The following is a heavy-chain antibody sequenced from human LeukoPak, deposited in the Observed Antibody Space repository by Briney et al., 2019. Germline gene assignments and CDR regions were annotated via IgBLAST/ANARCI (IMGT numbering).Heavy chain of an antibody. CDR3: ARDLGGYSYGSHFDY. CDR1: GFTFSSYS. J-gene: IGHJ4*02. CDR2: ITTSSSYI. V-gene: IGHV3-21*01. Sequence: PGGSLRLSCAASGFTFSSYSMNWVGQAPGKGLEWVSSITTSSSYIYYADSVKGRFTISRDNAKNSLYLQMNSLRAEDTAVYYCARDLGGYSYGSHFDYWGQGTLVTVSS. D-gene: IGHD5-18*01.